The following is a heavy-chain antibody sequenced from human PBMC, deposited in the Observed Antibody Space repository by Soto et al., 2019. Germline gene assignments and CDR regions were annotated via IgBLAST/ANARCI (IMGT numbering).Heavy chain of an antibody. Sequence: PGESLKISCKVSGYNFANFWIGWVRLMPGKGLEWMGIIFPANSDTTYSPSFQGQVTISADKSLSTVYLHWSNLKASDTAIYYCARPLGEHYYYGMDVGGQGTTVTVSS. CDR2: IFPANSDT. CDR3: ARPLGEHYYYGMDV. CDR1: GYNFANFW. J-gene: IGHJ6*02. V-gene: IGHV5-51*01.